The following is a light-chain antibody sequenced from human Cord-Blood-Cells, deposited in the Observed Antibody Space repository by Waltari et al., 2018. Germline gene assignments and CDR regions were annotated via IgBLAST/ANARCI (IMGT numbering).Light chain of an antibody. V-gene: IGKV3D-15*01. CDR1: QSVSSN. CDR3: QQYNNWSIT. CDR2: GAS. J-gene: IGKJ5*01. Sequence: EIVMTQSPATLSVSPGERATLSCRASQSVSSNLAWYQKIPSQAPRLLIYGASTRATGIPARCNGSGSGTEFTLTISSLQSEDFAVYYGQQYNNWSITFGQGTRLEIK.